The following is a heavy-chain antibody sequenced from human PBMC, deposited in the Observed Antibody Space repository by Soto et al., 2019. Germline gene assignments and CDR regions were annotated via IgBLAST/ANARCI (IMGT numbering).Heavy chain of an antibody. CDR3: AKDLSVLATIQSFDY. CDR2: ISYDGSTI. D-gene: IGHD5-12*01. V-gene: IGHV3-30*18. J-gene: IGHJ4*02. CDR1: GFTFSDYG. Sequence: QVRLVESGGGVVQPGKSLRLACAASGFTFSDYGMHWIRQAPGKGLEWVAMISYDGSTIYYANSVKGRFTISRDSSDNTFHMQRSSLRAEDTAAYYCAKDLSVLATIQSFDYWGQGALVSVSS.